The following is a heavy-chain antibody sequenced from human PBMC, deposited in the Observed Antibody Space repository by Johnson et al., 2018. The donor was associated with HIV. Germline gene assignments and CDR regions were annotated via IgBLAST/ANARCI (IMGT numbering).Heavy chain of an antibody. CDR1: GFTFSSYA. Sequence: QVQLVESGGGLVQPGRSLRLSCAASGFTFSSYAMHWVRQAPGKGLAWVAVISYDGSNKYYADSVKGRFTISRDNSKNTLYLQMNSLRAEDTAVYYCARDRFPYYDFWSGYYRGAFDIWGQGTMVTVSS. V-gene: IGHV3-30-3*01. CDR3: ARDRFPYYDFWSGYYRGAFDI. D-gene: IGHD3-3*01. J-gene: IGHJ3*02. CDR2: ISYDGSNK.